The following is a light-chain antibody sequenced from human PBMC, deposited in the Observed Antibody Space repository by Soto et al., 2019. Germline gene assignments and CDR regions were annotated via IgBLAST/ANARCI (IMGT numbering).Light chain of an antibody. J-gene: IGKJ1*01. CDR1: QTISIW. CDR2: DAS. CDR3: QHYKGYSRT. Sequence: DIQMTQSPSTLSASVGDRVTITCRASQTISIWLAWYQQIPGKAPNLLIFDASTLERGVPSRFSGSGSGTEFTLTSSSLQPDDFATYYCQHYKGYSRTFGQGTKVEI. V-gene: IGKV1-5*01.